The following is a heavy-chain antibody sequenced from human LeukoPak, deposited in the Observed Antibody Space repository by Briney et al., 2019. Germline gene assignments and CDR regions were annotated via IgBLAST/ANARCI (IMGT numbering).Heavy chain of an antibody. CDR2: VHYTGGT. Sequence: PSETLSLTCTVSGASISSSYWSWIRQSPGKGLEWIGYVHYTGGTNYNPSLKSRATISVDTSKNQFSLKLSPVTAADTAMYYCARGYFDAIGYSNPFDWWGPGALVTVSS. V-gene: IGHV4-59*01. CDR3: ARGYFDAIGYSNPFDW. D-gene: IGHD3-22*01. CDR1: GASISSSY. J-gene: IGHJ4*02.